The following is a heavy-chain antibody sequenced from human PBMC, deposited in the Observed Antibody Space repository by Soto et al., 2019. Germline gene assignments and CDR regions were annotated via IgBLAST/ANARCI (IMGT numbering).Heavy chain of an antibody. CDR1: GGSISSYY. CDR2: IYYSGGT. J-gene: IGHJ5*02. D-gene: IGHD2-2*01. V-gene: IGHV4-59*01. Sequence: PSETLSLTCTVSGGSISSYYWSWVRQPPGKGLEWIGYIYYSGGTNYNPSLKSRVTISVDTSKNQFSLKLSSVTAADTAVYYCARSLIVVPAINWFDPWGQGTLVTVSS. CDR3: ARSLIVVPAINWFDP.